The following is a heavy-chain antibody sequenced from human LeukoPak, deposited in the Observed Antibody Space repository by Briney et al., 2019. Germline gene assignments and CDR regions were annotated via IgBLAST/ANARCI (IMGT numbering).Heavy chain of an antibody. CDR2: IYYSGST. CDR3: ARDYRSYRHIDESFQH. V-gene: IGHV4-39*07. CDR1: GDSISSSSSY. J-gene: IGHJ1*01. D-gene: IGHD1-26*01. Sequence: SETLSLTCTVSGDSISSSSSYWGWIRQPPGEGLEWIGSIYYSGSTYYNTSLKSRVTISVDTSKNQFSLKLSSVTAADTAVYYCARDYRSYRHIDESFQHWGQGTLVTVSS.